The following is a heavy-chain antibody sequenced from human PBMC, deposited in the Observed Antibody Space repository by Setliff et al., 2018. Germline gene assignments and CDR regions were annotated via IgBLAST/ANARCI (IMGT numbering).Heavy chain of an antibody. Sequence: ASVKVSCKASGYTFSDYIINWVRQAPGQGLEWVGWISPYTGKTYFAQKLQGRVTMTTDTSTSTAYLELRSLTSDDTAVYYCSRLVRYCTTTTCQRVSGAESWGQGTLVTVSS. V-gene: IGHV1-18*01. J-gene: IGHJ5*02. CDR3: SRLVRYCTTTTCQRVSGAES. CDR2: ISPYTGKT. CDR1: GYTFSDYI. D-gene: IGHD2-2*01.